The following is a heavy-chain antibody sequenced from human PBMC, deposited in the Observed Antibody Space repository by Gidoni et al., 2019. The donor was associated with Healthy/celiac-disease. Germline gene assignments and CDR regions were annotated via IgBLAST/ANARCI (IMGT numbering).Heavy chain of an antibody. CDR3: ARTVVVPAAIFSWFDP. CDR1: GGTFSSYA. D-gene: IGHD2-2*01. Sequence: QVQLVQSGAEVKKPGSSVKVSCKASGGTFSSYAISWVRQAPGQGLEWMGGIIPIFGTANYAQKFQGRVTITADESTSTAYMELSSLRSEDTAVYYCARTVVVPAAIFSWFDPWGQGPLVTVSS. V-gene: IGHV1-69*01. CDR2: IIPIFGTA. J-gene: IGHJ5*02.